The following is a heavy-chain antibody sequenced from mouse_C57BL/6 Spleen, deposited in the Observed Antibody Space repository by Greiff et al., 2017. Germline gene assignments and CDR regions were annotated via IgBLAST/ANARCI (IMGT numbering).Heavy chain of an antibody. CDR1: GYSITSGYY. J-gene: IGHJ1*03. CDR2: ISYDGSN. V-gene: IGHV3-6*01. Sequence: EVKLMESGPGLVKPSQSLSLTCSVTGYSITSGYYWNWIRQFPGNKLEWMGYISYDGSNNYNPSLKNRISITRDTSKNQFFLKLNSVTTEDTATYYCARGTTVVAKNWYFDVWGTGTTVTVSA. CDR3: ARGTTVVAKNWYFDV. D-gene: IGHD1-1*01.